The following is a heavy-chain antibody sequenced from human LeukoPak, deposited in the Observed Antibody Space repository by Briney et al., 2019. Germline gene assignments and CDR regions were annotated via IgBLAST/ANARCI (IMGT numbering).Heavy chain of an antibody. CDR1: GYSFTSYG. CDR2: ISVYNGDT. J-gene: IGHJ4*02. V-gene: IGHV1-18*01. Sequence: ASVKVSCTASGYSFTSYGFSWLRQAPGQGLEYMGWISVYNGDTNYAQKLQGRVTMTTDTSTSTAYMELRSLRSDDTAVYYCARVGVPVKNDYWGQGTLVTVSS. D-gene: IGHD2-2*01. CDR3: ARVGVPVKNDY.